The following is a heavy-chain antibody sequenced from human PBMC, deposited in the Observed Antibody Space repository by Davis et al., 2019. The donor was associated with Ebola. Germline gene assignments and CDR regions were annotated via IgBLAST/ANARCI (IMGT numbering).Heavy chain of an antibody. J-gene: IGHJ4*02. Sequence: HSQTPSLTRAIPGDSVSSAGWNWIRQSPPRGLEWLGRTYYTASKWYNDSAVSVKSRTTIIADTSKNQFSTQLNSLTPDDTGVYYCDRGWLRLGLDSWGQGTLVTVSS. CDR3: DRGWLRLGLDS. CDR1: GDSVSSAG. CDR2: TYYTASKWYN. D-gene: IGHD5-12*01. V-gene: IGHV6-1*01.